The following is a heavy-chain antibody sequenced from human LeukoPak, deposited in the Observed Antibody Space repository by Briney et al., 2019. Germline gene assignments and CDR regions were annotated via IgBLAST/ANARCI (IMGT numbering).Heavy chain of an antibody. D-gene: IGHD4-17*01. CDR1: GYTFTSYG. V-gene: IGHV1-18*01. CDR3: ARVYGARNRRPGY. J-gene: IGHJ4*02. CDR2: ISAYNGNA. Sequence: ASVKVSCKASGYTFTSYGISWVRQAPGQGLEWMGWISAYNGNANYAQKLQGRVTMTRNTSISTAYMELSSLRSEDTAVYYCARVYGARNRRPGYWGQGTLVTVSS.